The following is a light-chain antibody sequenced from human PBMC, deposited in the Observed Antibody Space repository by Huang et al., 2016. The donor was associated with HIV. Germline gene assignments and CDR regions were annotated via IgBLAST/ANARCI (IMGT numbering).Light chain of an antibody. CDR1: QGMDTY. Sequence: DIEMTQSPSSLSASIGDTVTITCRASQGMDTYLAWYQQKPGKVPELLIYGASTLQPGIPSRFSGSGSETDFSLTINNLQPEDVATYFCQRYNSAPLTFGGGTKVAIK. J-gene: IGKJ4*01. V-gene: IGKV1-27*01. CDR2: GAS. CDR3: QRYNSAPLT.